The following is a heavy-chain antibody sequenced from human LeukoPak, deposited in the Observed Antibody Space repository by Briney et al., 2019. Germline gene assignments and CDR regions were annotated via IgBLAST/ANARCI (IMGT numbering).Heavy chain of an antibody. CDR3: AREDYGDYGYPENGMDV. Sequence: PTVNLSCTASGYTFTAYYIHWVRPAPGPRLECMGWISPNSGGINYAEKFQGRVTMNRDTSISTAYLELSRLMSDDTAVDYCAREDYGDYGYPENGMDVWGQGTMVTVSS. J-gene: IGHJ6*02. V-gene: IGHV1-2*02. D-gene: IGHD4-17*01. CDR1: GYTFTAYY. CDR2: ISPNSGGI.